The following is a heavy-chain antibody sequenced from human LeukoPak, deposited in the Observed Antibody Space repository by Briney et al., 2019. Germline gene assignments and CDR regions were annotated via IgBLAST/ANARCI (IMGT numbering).Heavy chain of an antibody. CDR3: ARGETVVVITSAFDI. CDR1: GFTFDDYG. CDR2: INWNGGST. Sequence: PGGSLRLSCAASGFTFDDYGMSWVRQAPGKGLEWVSGINWNGGSTGYADSVKGRFTISRDNAKNSLYLQMNSLRAEDTALYYCARGETVVVITSAFDIWGQGTMVTVSS. J-gene: IGHJ3*02. V-gene: IGHV3-20*04. D-gene: IGHD3-22*01.